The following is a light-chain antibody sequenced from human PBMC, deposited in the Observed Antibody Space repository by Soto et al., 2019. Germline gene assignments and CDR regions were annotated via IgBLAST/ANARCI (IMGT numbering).Light chain of an antibody. Sequence: QSALTQPRSVSGSPGQSVTISCTGTSSDVGGYNYVSWYQQHPGKAPKLMIYDVSKRPSEVPDRFSGSKSGNTASLTISELQAEDEANYYCCSYAGSYTSGVFGTGTNVTVL. CDR2: DVS. CDR3: CSYAGSYTSGV. V-gene: IGLV2-11*01. J-gene: IGLJ1*01. CDR1: SSDVGGYNY.